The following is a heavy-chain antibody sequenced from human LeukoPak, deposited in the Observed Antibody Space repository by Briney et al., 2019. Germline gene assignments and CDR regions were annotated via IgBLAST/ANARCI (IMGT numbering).Heavy chain of an antibody. Sequence: PSETLSLTCTVSGGSITGYHWSWVRQPPGKGLERIGYIYYSGNTNYNPSLKSRVTISVDTARNQFSLKLSSVTAADTAVYYCARRVGSRFDPWGQGTLVTVSS. J-gene: IGHJ5*02. D-gene: IGHD3-16*01. CDR2: IYYSGNT. CDR3: ARRVGSRFDP. CDR1: GGSITGYH. V-gene: IGHV4-59*01.